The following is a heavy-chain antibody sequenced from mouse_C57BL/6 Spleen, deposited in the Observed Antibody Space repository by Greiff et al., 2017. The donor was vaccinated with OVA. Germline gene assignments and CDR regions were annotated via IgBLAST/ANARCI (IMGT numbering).Heavy chain of an antibody. J-gene: IGHJ4*01. V-gene: IGHV5-17*01. Sequence: EVQVVESGGGLVKPGGSLKLSCAASGFTFSDYGMHWVRQAPEKGLEWVAYISSGSSTIYYADTVKGRFTISRDNAKNTLFLQMTSLRSEDTAMYYCARTSNPLAMDYWGQGTSVTVSS. CDR2: ISSGSSTI. CDR3: ARTSNPLAMDY. D-gene: IGHD4-1*01. CDR1: GFTFSDYG.